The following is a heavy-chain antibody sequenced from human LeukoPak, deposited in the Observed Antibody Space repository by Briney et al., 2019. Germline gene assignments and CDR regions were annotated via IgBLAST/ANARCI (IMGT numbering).Heavy chain of an antibody. CDR3: AGGDYHGSESYANY. CDR1: GGSFSGQY. V-gene: IGHV4-34*01. J-gene: IGHJ4*02. CDR2: INHGGSI. D-gene: IGHD3-10*01. Sequence: SETLSLTCAVYGGSFSGQYWGWIRQPPGKGLEWIGEINHGGSISYNASLKSRVTISLDTSKNQFSQKLSSVTAADTAVYYCAGGDYHGSESYANYWGQGTLVTVSS.